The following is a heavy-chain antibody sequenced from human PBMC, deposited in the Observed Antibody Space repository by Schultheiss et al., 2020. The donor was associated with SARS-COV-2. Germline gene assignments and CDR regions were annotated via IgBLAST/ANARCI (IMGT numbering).Heavy chain of an antibody. Sequence: GSLRLSCAVYGGSFSGYYWSWIRQPPGKGLEWIGEINHSGSTNYNPSLKSRVTISVDTSKNQFSLKLSSVTAADTAVYYCAATLAYCGGDLLNHFDYWGQGTLVTVS. CDR1: GGSFSGYY. CDR2: INHSGST. D-gene: IGHD2-21*02. J-gene: IGHJ4*02. V-gene: IGHV4-34*01. CDR3: AATLAYCGGDLLNHFDY.